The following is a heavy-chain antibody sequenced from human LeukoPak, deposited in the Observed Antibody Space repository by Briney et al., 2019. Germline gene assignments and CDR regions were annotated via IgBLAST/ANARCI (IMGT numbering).Heavy chain of an antibody. CDR2: ISADTGNT. V-gene: IGHV1-18*01. D-gene: IGHD3-10*01. J-gene: IGHJ4*02. CDR1: GYTFTYYG. Sequence: ASVKVSCKASGYTFTYYGITWVRQAPGQGLEWMGWISADTGNTNYAQKVQGRVTMTTDTSTRTAYMELRSLRSDDTAVYYCARHYLGSGSEDYWGQGTLVTVSS. CDR3: ARHYLGSGSEDY.